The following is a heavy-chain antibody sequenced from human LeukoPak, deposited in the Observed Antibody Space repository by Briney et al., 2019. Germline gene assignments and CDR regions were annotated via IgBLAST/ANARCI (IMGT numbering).Heavy chain of an antibody. V-gene: IGHV5-51*01. D-gene: IGHD3-22*01. CDR3: AKTHYSSGYYTDFDY. CDR1: GYSFTTYW. J-gene: IGHJ4*02. CDR2: IYPGDSDT. Sequence: GESLKISCKGSGYSFTTYWIAWVRQMPGKGLEWMGIIYPGDSDTRYSPSFQGQVTISADKFISTAYLQWSSLKASDTAMYYCAKTHYSSGYYTDFDYWGQGTLVTVSS.